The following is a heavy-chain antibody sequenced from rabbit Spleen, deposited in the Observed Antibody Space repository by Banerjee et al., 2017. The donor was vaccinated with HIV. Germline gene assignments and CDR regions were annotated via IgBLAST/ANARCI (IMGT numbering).Heavy chain of an antibody. CDR2: IDPFFGTT. J-gene: IGHJ4*01. V-gene: IGHV1S7*01. Sequence: QLKESGGGLVQPGGSLKLSCKGSGFDFSSYYMSWVRQAPGKGLEWIGYIDPFFGTTYYANWVNGRFTISNDNAQNTVFLQMTSLTVADTATYFCARWAFNGNFITYALWGQGTLVTVS. CDR1: GFDFSSYY. CDR3: ARWAFNGNFITYAL. D-gene: IGHD6-1*01.